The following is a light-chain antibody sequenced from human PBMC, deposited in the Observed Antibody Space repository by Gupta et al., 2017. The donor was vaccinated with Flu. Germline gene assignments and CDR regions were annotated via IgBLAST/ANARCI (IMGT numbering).Light chain of an antibody. J-gene: IGKJ1*01. CDR1: QSLLHSNGYNY. Sequence: DIVMTRCTLCLPVSAGEPASIYCRSSQSLLHSNGYNYLDWYLQRPGQFPQLLIYLGSMRWSRVFDRLRGRALGADFTLEIIRRVAPDVVVTFCKQALQAAWTFGQGTKVEIK. CDR2: LGS. V-gene: IGKV2-28*01. CDR3: KQALQAAWT.